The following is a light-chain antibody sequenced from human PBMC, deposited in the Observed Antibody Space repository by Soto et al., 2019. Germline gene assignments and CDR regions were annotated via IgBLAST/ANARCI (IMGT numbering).Light chain of an antibody. CDR2: AAS. J-gene: IGKJ4*01. V-gene: IGKV1-27*01. CDR1: QDIGNF. Sequence: DIQMTHSPSSLSAFVGDRVTITCRASQDIGNFLAWYQQKPGKVPKLLIYAASTLQSGVPSRFSGIGSGTDFTLTISSLQPEDVETYYCHKCKVAPFTFGGGTKVDIK. CDR3: HKCKVAPFT.